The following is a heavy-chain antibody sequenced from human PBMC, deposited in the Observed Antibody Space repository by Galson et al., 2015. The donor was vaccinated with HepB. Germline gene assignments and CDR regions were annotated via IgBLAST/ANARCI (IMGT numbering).Heavy chain of an antibody. CDR2: ISSSSSYI. CDR1: GFTFSSYS. CDR3: ARSRSYGDDGFDY. J-gene: IGHJ4*02. V-gene: IGHV3-21*01. Sequence: SLRLSCAASGFTFSSYSMNWVRQAPGKGLEWVSSISSSSSYIYYADSVKGRFTISRDNAKNSLYLQMNSLRAEDTAVYYCARSRSYGDDGFDYWGQGTLVTVSS. D-gene: IGHD4-17*01.